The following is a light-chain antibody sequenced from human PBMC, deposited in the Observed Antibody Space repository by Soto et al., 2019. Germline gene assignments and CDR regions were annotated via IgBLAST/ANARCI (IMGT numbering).Light chain of an antibody. Sequence: EIVLTQSPGTLSLSPGERATLSCRASQSVSSSYLAWYQQKPGQAPRLLIYGASTRATSIPARFSGSGSETDFTLTISGLQSEDSAVYFCQQYNNWPYSFGQGTRLEIK. J-gene: IGKJ5*01. CDR2: GAS. V-gene: IGKV3D-15*01. CDR3: QQYNNWPYS. CDR1: QSVSSSY.